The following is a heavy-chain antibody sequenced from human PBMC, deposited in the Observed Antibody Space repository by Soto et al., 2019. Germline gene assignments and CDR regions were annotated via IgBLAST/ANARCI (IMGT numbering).Heavy chain of an antibody. J-gene: IGHJ4*02. CDR1: GFTFSTYS. CDR2: ISSASCYI. CDR3: ERAAVPGYYGWGSCVN. V-gene: IGHV3-21*01. D-gene: IGHD3-10*01. Sequence: EVQLVESGGGLVKPGGSLRLSCAASGFTFSTYSMNWVRQAPGKGVEWVAAISSASCYISYADSLKGRFTISRDNAKNSLYLQMNSLRAEDTAMYYCERAAVPGYYGWGSCVNWGQGTLVTVSS.